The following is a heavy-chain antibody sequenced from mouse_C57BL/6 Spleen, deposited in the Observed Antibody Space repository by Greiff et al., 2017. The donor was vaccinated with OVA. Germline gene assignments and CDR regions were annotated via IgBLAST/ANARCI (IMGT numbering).Heavy chain of an antibody. Sequence: QVQLQQPGAELVRPGSSVKLSCKASGYTFTSYWMHWVKQRPIQGLEWIGNIDPSDSETHYNQKFKDKATLTVDKSSSTAYMQLSSLTSEDSAVYYWARQIYYDYDGWYFDVWGTGTTVTVSS. CDR1: GYTFTSYW. D-gene: IGHD2-4*01. CDR2: IDPSDSET. V-gene: IGHV1-52*01. CDR3: ARQIYYDYDGWYFDV. J-gene: IGHJ1*03.